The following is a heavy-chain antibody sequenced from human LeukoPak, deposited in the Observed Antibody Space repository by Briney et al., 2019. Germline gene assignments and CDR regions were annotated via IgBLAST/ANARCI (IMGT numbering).Heavy chain of an antibody. J-gene: IGHJ4*02. CDR2: IIPIFGTA. Sequence: ASVKVSCKASGGTFSSYAISWVRQAPGQGLEWMGGIIPIFGTANYAQKFQGRVTITADESTSTAYMELSSLRSEDTAVYYCARIGDCSSTSCLGDFDYWGQGTLVTVSS. CDR3: ARIGDCSSTSCLGDFDY. D-gene: IGHD2-2*01. V-gene: IGHV1-69*13. CDR1: GGTFSSYA.